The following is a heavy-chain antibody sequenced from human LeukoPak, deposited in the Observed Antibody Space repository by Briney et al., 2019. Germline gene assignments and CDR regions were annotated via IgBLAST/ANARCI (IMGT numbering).Heavy chain of an antibody. V-gene: IGHV4-34*01. J-gene: IGHJ6*04. D-gene: IGHD6-13*01. CDR1: GGSFSGYY. CDR2: INHSGST. CDR3: ARGESSSWSPYYYYYGMDV. Sequence: PSETLSLTCAVCGGSFSGYYWSWIRQPPGKGLEWIGEINHSGSTNYNPSLESRVTISVDTSKSQFSLKLSSVTAADTAVYYCARGESSSWSPYYYYYGMDVWGKGTTVTVSS.